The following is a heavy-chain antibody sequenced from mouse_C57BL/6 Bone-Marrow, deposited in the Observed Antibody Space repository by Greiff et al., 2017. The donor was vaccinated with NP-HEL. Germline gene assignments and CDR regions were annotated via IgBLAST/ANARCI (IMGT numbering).Heavy chain of an antibody. Sequence: QVQLQQSGAELARPGASVKLSCKASGYTFTSYGISWVKQRTGQGLEWIGEIYPRSGNTYYNEKFKGKATLTADKSSSTAYMELRSLTSEDSAVYFCARKGGLLQAWFAYWGQGTLVTVSA. V-gene: IGHV1-81*01. CDR3: ARKGGLLQAWFAY. J-gene: IGHJ3*01. D-gene: IGHD1-1*01. CDR1: GYTFTSYG. CDR2: IYPRSGNT.